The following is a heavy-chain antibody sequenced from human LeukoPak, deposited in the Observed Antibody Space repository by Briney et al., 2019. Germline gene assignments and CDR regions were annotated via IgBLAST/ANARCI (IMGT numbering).Heavy chain of an antibody. CDR1: GFTFSNYA. CDR2: IRSSGHNT. CDR3: AKYVCGGDCYDCFDC. V-gene: IGHV3-23*01. D-gene: IGHD2-21*02. Sequence: PGGSLRLSCAASGFTFSNYAMSWVRQAPGKGLEWVSGIRSSGHNTYYEDSVKGRFTISRDNSKNMLYLQMNSLRAEDTAVYYCAKYVCGGDCYDCFDCWGQGTLVTVSS. J-gene: IGHJ4*02.